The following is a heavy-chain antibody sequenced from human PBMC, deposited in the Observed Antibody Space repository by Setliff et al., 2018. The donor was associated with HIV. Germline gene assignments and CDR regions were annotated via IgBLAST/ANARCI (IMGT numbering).Heavy chain of an antibody. CDR2: IYSSGST. Sequence: PSETLSLTCTVTGYSISSGYYWAWIRQPPGKGLEWIGYIYSSGSTNYNPSLKSRVTISVDTSKNQFSLKLSSVTAADTAVYYCARGYDGSSWYHYYYYGMDVWGQGTTVTVSS. CDR3: ARGYDGSSWYHYYYYGMDV. J-gene: IGHJ6*02. V-gene: IGHV4-38-2*02. D-gene: IGHD6-13*01. CDR1: GYSISSGYY.